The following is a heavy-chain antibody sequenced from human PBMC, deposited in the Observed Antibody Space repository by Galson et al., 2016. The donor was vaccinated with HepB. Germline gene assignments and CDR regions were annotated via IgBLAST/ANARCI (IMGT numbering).Heavy chain of an antibody. Sequence: SLRLSCAASGFTFRSYDMSWVRQAPGKGLEWVSGINYSGSNTYYADSVKGRFIISRDNSKNTLYLQMNSLRVEDSAVYYCAKGKRYSDSGSYYVDYWGQGTLVTVSS. CDR3: AKGKRYSDSGSYYVDY. CDR1: GFTFRSYD. J-gene: IGHJ4*02. CDR2: INYSGSNT. D-gene: IGHD3-10*01. V-gene: IGHV3-23*01.